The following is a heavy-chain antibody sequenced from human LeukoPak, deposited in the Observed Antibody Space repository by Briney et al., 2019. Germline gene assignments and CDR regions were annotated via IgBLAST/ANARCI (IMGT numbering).Heavy chain of an antibody. CDR2: IKQDGSET. V-gene: IGHV3-7*01. CDR1: GFTFSTYW. Sequence: VGSLRLSCATSGFTFSTYWMSWVRQAPGKGLEWAANIKQDGSETYYADSVKGRFTIFRDNAKNSLYLQMDSLRVEDTAVYYCANGDGFDYWGQGTLVIVSS. D-gene: IGHD5-24*01. CDR3: ANGDGFDY. J-gene: IGHJ4*02.